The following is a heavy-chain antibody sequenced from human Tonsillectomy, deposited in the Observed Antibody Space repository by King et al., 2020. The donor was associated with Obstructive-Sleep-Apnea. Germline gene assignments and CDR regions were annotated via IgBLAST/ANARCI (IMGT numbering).Heavy chain of an antibody. Sequence: VQLQQWGAGLLKPSETLSLTCAVYGGSFSGYYWSWIRQPPGKGLEWIGEINHSGSTNYNPSLKSRVTISVDTSKNQFSLKLSSVTAADTAVYYCARGRRGLNLIRARYGSGSLDYYGMDVWGQGTTVTVSS. J-gene: IGHJ6*02. CDR1: GGSFSGYY. CDR2: INHSGST. V-gene: IGHV4-34*01. D-gene: IGHD3-10*01. CDR3: ARGRRGLNLIRARYGSGSLDYYGMDV.